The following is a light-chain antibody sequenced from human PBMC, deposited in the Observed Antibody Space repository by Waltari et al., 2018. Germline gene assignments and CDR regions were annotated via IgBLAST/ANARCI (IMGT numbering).Light chain of an antibody. Sequence: QSVLTQPPSASGTPGQSVTISCSGGSPNIRSNAGAWYRHLTGAAPKLLIYSNDQRPSDVPERFSASKSGTSASLAISGLQSEDEAVYYCASWDDSLAGPVFGGGTSLTVL. V-gene: IGLV1-44*01. CDR2: SND. CDR3: ASWDDSLAGPV. J-gene: IGLJ2*01. CDR1: SPNIRSNA.